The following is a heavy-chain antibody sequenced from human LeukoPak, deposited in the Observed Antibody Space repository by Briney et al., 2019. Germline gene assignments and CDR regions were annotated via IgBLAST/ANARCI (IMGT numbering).Heavy chain of an antibody. D-gene: IGHD4-17*01. V-gene: IGHV4-39*07. CDR3: ARAYGDYGY. J-gene: IGHJ4*02. CDR2: FYHGGST. Sequence: SETLSLTCTVSGGSISSSSYYWGWVRQPPGKGLEWIGSFYHGGSTYYNSSLKSRVTISVDTSKNQFSLKVSSVTAADTAVYYCARAYGDYGYWGQGTLVTVSS. CDR1: GGSISSSSYY.